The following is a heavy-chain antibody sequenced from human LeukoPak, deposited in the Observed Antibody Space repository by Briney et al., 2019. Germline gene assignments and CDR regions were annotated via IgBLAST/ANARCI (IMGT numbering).Heavy chain of an antibody. CDR3: ANGYYDILTGYSTVGPDY. V-gene: IGHV1-3*01. CDR2: INAGNGNT. CDR1: GYTFTSYA. Sequence: ASVKVCCKASGYTFTSYAMHWVRQAPGQRIEWMGWINAGNGNTKYSQKFQGRVTITRDTSASTAYMELSSLRSEDTAVYYCANGYYDILTGYSTVGPDYWGQGTLVTVSS. D-gene: IGHD3-9*01. J-gene: IGHJ4*02.